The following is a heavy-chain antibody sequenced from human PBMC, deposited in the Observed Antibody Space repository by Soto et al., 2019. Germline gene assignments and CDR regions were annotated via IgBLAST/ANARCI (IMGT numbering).Heavy chain of an antibody. CDR2: INHSGST. D-gene: IGHD6-19*01. Sequence: SETLSLTCAVYGGSFSGYYWSWIRQPPGKGLEWIGEINHSGSTNYNPSLKSRVTISVDTSKNQFSLKLSSVTAADTAVYYCARSRVFIAVAGMANYYYYYGMDVWGQGTTVTVSS. V-gene: IGHV4-34*01. CDR3: ARSRVFIAVAGMANYYYYYGMDV. J-gene: IGHJ6*02. CDR1: GGSFSGYY.